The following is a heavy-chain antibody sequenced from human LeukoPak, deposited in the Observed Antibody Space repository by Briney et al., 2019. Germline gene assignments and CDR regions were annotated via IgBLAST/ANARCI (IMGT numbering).Heavy chain of an antibody. D-gene: IGHD3-10*01. J-gene: IGHJ5*02. Sequence: SETLSLTCTVSGGSISSYYWSWIRQPPGKGLEWIGYIYYSGSTNYNPSLKSRVTISVDTSKNQFSLKLSSVTAEDTAVYYCARDRTYYYGSGKEGDWFDPWGQGTLVTVSS. CDR1: GGSISSYY. CDR3: ARDRTYYYGSGKEGDWFDP. CDR2: IYYSGST. V-gene: IGHV4-59*01.